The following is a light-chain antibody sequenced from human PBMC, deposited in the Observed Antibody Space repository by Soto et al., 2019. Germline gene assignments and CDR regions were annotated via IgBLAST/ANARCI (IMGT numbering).Light chain of an antibody. CDR3: QQYGTSWT. V-gene: IGKV3-20*01. Sequence: IVLTQSPGTLSLSPGERATLPCRASQSVSSNYLAWYQQKFGQAPRLLIYATSRRATGIPDRFSGSGSGTDLTLTISRLEPEDFAVYYCQQYGTSWTFGQGTKVEIK. CDR1: QSVSSNY. J-gene: IGKJ1*01. CDR2: ATS.